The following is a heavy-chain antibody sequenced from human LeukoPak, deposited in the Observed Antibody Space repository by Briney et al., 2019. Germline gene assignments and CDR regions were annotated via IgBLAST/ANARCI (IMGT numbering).Heavy chain of an antibody. V-gene: IGHV1-69*13. D-gene: IGHD3-22*01. Sequence: ASVKVSCKASGGTYSSYAITWVRQAPGQWLEWMGGIIPMFGTTNFAQKFQGRVTITADESTSTAYMELSSLRSEDTAVYYCARGVARKHYYDSSGYLEYFQHWGQGTLVTVSS. J-gene: IGHJ1*01. CDR3: ARGVARKHYYDSSGYLEYFQH. CDR2: IIPMFGTT. CDR1: GGTYSSYA.